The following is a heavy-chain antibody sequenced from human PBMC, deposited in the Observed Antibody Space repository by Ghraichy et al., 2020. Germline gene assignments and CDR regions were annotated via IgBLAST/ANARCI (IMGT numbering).Heavy chain of an antibody. CDR1: GFNFRSFG. J-gene: IGHJ1*01. CDR3: AVTTRSITWRYFEH. D-gene: IGHD1-14*01. V-gene: IGHV3-30*03. CDR2: ISYDEDRK. Sequence: GGSLRLSCAGSGFNFRSFGMHWVRQAPGKGLEWVAIISYDEDRKFYGESVEGRFTISRDNFKNTLYLDMDSLRPDDTAVYYCAVTTRSITWRYFEHWGQGTLVSVSS.